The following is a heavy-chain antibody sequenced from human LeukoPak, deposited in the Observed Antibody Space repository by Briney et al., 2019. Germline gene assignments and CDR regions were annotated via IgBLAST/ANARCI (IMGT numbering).Heavy chain of an antibody. V-gene: IGHV4-39*07. D-gene: IGHD6-19*01. CDR1: GGSISTSNYY. CDR3: AREGIAVAGIDY. J-gene: IGHJ4*02. Sequence: PSETLSLTCTVSGGSISTSNYYWGWIRQPPGKGLEWIGNIFYSGSTYYSPSLRSRVTISLDTSKNQFSLKLSSVTAADTAVYYCAREGIAVAGIDYWGQGTLVTVSS. CDR2: IFYSGST.